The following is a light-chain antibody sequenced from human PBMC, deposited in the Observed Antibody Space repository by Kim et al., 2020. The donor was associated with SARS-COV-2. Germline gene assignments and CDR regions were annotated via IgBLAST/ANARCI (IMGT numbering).Light chain of an antibody. CDR3: QQYGGSPPAYS. CDR2: GPS. CDR1: QSVSASY. V-gene: IGKV3-20*01. Sequence: EIVLTQSPGTLSLSPGERATLSCRASQSVSASYLAWFQQKPGQAPRLLIYGPSDRATGTPDRFSGSGSGTDFTLTITRLEAEDSVMYYCQQYGGSPPAYSFGQGTKLEI. J-gene: IGKJ2*03.